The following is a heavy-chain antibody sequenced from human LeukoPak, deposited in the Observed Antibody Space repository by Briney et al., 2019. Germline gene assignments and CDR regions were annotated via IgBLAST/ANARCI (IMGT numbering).Heavy chain of an antibody. CDR1: GFTVSTNY. V-gene: IGHV3-66*01. CDR3: AKRGQWLTDAFDI. CDR2: IYRGGTT. D-gene: IGHD6-19*01. Sequence: GGSLRLSCAASGFTVSTNYMSWVRQAPGKGLEWVSIIYRGGTTYYADSVKGRFIISRDNSKNTLYLQMNSLRAEDTAVYYCAKRGQWLTDAFDIWGQGTMVTVSS. J-gene: IGHJ3*02.